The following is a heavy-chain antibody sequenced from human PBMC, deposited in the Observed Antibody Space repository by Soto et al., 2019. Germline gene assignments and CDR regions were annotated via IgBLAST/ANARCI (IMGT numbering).Heavy chain of an antibody. J-gene: IGHJ5*02. CDR1: GGTFSSYA. V-gene: IGHV1-69*13. CDR3: ATDSGYQPHCFDP. Sequence: GASVKVSCKASGGTFSSYAISWVRQAPGQGLEWMGGIIPIFGTANYAQKFQGRVTITADESTSTAYMELSSLRSEDTAVYYCATDSGYQPHCFDPWGQGTLVTLSS. CDR2: IIPIFGTA. D-gene: IGHD5-12*01.